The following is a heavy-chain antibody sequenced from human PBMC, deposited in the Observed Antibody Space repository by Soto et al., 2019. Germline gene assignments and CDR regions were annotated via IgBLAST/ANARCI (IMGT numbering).Heavy chain of an antibody. D-gene: IGHD3-10*01. V-gene: IGHV3-21*01. Sequence: GGSLRLSCAASGFTFSSYSMNWVRQAPWKGLVCVSSISSSSSYIYYADSVKGRFTISRDNAKNSLYLQMNSLRAEDTAVYYCARVVGDPRASDAFAIWGQRTMVT. CDR2: ISSSSSYI. CDR3: ARVVGDPRASDAFAI. CDR1: GFTFSSYS. J-gene: IGHJ3*02.